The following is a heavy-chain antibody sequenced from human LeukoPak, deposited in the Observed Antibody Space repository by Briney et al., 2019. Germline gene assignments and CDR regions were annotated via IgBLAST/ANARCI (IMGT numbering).Heavy chain of an antibody. CDR2: IYYSGST. D-gene: IGHD3-22*01. CDR1: GGSFSSYY. V-gene: IGHV4-59*01. Sequence: SETLSLTCAVYGGSFSSYYWSWIRQPPGKGLEWIGYIYYSGSTNYNPSLKSRVTISVDTSKDQFSLKLSSVTAADTAVYYCARGGHYYDPLDAFDIWGQGTMVTVSS. J-gene: IGHJ3*02. CDR3: ARGGHYYDPLDAFDI.